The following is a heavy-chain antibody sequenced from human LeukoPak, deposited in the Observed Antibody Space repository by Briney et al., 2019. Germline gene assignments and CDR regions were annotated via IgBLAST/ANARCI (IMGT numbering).Heavy chain of an antibody. CDR3: ARASFWFAYSGYYFDY. V-gene: IGHV3-66*01. J-gene: IGHJ4*02. CDR2: IYSGGGT. D-gene: IGHD1-26*01. Sequence: PGGSLRLSCAASGFTVSSNYMSWVRQAPGKGLEWVSVIYSGGGTYYADSVKGRFTISRDNSKNTVYLQMNSLRAEDTAVYYCARASFWFAYSGYYFDYWGQGTLVTVSS. CDR1: GFTVSSNY.